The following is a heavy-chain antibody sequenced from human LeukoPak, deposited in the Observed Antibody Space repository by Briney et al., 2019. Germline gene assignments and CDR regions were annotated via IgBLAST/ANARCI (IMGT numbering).Heavy chain of an antibody. CDR1: GFNFNTYW. V-gene: IGHV3-7*01. D-gene: IGHD2-2*01. CDR2: IKEDGSEE. J-gene: IGHJ3*01. CDR3: ARPRYCSSISCYFHAFDV. Sequence: GGSLRLSCAASGFNFNTYWMTWVRQAPGKGLEWVANIKEDGSEEYYVDSVKGRFTISRDNAKNSLYLQMNSLRAEDTAVYYCARPRYCSSISCYFHAFDVWGQGTMVTVSS.